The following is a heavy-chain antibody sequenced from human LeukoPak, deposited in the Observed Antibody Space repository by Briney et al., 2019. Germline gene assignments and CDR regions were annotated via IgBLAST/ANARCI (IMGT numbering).Heavy chain of an antibody. V-gene: IGHV3-21*01. CDR2: ISSSSSYI. CDR1: GFTFSSYS. CDR3: ARDLYSSSWLDY. Sequence: GRSLRLSCAASGFTFSSYSMNWVRQAPGKGLEWVSSISSSSSYIYYADSVKGRFTISRDNAKNSLYLQMNSLRAGDTAVYYCARDLYSSSWLDYWGQGTLVTVSS. D-gene: IGHD6-13*01. J-gene: IGHJ4*02.